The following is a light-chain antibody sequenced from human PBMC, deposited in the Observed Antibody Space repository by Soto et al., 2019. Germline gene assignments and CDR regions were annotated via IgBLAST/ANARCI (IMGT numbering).Light chain of an antibody. CDR3: SSYTSSSTPYVV. CDR2: EVS. J-gene: IGLJ2*01. V-gene: IGLV2-14*01. CDR1: SSDVGGYNY. Sequence: QSAPTQPASVSGSPGQSITISCTGTSSDVGGYNYVSWYQQHPGKAPKLMICEVSNRPSGVSNRFSGSKSGNTASLTISGLQAEDEADYYCSSYTSSSTPYVVFGGGTKLTVL.